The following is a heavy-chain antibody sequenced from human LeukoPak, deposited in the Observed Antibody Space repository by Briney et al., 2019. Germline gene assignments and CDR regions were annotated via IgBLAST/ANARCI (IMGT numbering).Heavy chain of an antibody. D-gene: IGHD1-26*01. Sequence: SETLSLTCTVSGGSISSGSYYWSWIRQPAGKGLEWTGRIYTSGSTNYNPSLKSRVTISVDTSKNQFSLKLSSVTAADTAVYYCARDNSGIERGYYYYYMDVWGKGTTVTISS. CDR2: IYTSGST. J-gene: IGHJ6*03. V-gene: IGHV4-61*02. CDR1: GGSISSGSYY. CDR3: ARDNSGIERGYYYYYMDV.